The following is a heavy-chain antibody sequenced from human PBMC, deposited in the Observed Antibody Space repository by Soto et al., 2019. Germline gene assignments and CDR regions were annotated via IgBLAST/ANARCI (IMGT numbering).Heavy chain of an antibody. D-gene: IGHD6-19*01. J-gene: IGHJ4*02. CDR2: ISYDGSSK. CDR1: GFSFRTYG. Sequence: QVQLVESGGGVVQPGTSLRLSWAASGFSFRTYGMHWVRQAPGKGLEWVALISYDGSSKYYADSVKGRLTISRDNSKNTLYLQLNSLRAEDTAVYYCAGGWNYFDYWGQGTLVTVSS. CDR3: AGGWNYFDY. V-gene: IGHV3-30*03.